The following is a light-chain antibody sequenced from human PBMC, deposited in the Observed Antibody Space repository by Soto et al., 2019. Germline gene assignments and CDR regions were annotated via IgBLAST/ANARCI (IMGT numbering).Light chain of an antibody. CDR1: SSNIGRNT. J-gene: IGLJ2*01. V-gene: IGLV1-44*01. Sequence: QSVRTQPPSESRTPGQRVTISCSGSSSNIGRNTVNWYQQLPGTAPKLLIYSNNQRPSGVPDRFSGSKSGTSGSLAISGLQSEDEAYYYCAGWDDSLNGPVFGGGTKLTIL. CDR2: SNN. CDR3: AGWDDSLNGPV.